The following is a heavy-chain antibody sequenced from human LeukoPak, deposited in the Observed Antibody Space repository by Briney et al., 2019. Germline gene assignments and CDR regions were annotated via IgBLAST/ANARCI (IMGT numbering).Heavy chain of an antibody. V-gene: IGHV3-7*03. CDR2: IKQDGSEK. J-gene: IGHJ4*02. CDR1: GFTFSSYW. Sequence: GGSLSLSCAASGFTFSSYWMSWVRQAPGKGLEWVANIKQDGSEKYYVDSVKGRFTISRDNAKNSLYLQMNSLRAEDTAMYYCARAGAVTGTMGYFDYWGQGSLVTVSS. CDR3: ARAGAVTGTMGYFDY. D-gene: IGHD6-19*01.